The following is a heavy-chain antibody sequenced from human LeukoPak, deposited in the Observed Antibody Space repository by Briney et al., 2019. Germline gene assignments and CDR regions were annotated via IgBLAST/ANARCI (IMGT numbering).Heavy chain of an antibody. V-gene: IGHV4-59*12. CDR1: GGSFSPFF. D-gene: IGHD2-21*02. Sequence: PSETLSLTCTVSGGSFSPFFWSWIRQSPGKDLEWMGYVYYSGSTTYNPSLKSRLTLSVDTSKNQFSLKLSSVTAADTAVYYCARVGVVTAAPDWYFDLWGRGTLVTVSS. J-gene: IGHJ2*01. CDR2: VYYSGST. CDR3: ARVGVVTAAPDWYFDL.